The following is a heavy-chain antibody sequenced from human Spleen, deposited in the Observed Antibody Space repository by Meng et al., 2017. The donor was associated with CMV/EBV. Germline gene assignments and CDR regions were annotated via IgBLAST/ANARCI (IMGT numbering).Heavy chain of an antibody. D-gene: IGHD1-7*01. Sequence: GESLKISCAASGFTFSNAWMSWVRQAPGKGLEWVGRIKSKTDGGTTDYAAPVKGRFTISRDDSKNTLYLQMNSLKTEDTAVYYCTTGRWYGYNWNYYWGQGTLVTVSS. J-gene: IGHJ4*02. CDR2: IKSKTDGGTT. CDR1: GFTFSNAW. CDR3: TTGRWYGYNWNYY. V-gene: IGHV3-15*01.